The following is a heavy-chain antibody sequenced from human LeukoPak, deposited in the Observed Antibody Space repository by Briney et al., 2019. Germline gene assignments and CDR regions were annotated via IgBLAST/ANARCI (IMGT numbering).Heavy chain of an antibody. CDR2: IWCDGSNK. CDR1: GFTFSSQG. J-gene: IGHJ4*02. V-gene: IGHV3-33*01. CDR3: AREKSASPWFGELLGYFDY. Sequence: GGSLRLSCAASGFTFSSQGMHWVRQAPGKGLEWVAVIWCDGSNKYYADSVKGRFTISRDNYKNKLYLQMNSLRAEDTAVYYCAREKSASPWFGELLGYFDYWGQGTLVTVSS. D-gene: IGHD3-10*01.